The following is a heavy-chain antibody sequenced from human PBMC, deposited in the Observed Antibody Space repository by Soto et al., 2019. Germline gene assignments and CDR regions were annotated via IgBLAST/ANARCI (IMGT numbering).Heavy chain of an antibody. Sequence: SETLSLTCTVSGGSIGSGDYYWSWIRQPPGKGLEWIGYIYYSGSTYYNPSLKSRVTISVDTSKNQFSLKLSSVTAADTAVYYCAREMVDIVATPLYYYGMDVWGQGTTVTVSS. CDR2: IYYSGST. V-gene: IGHV4-30-4*01. CDR1: GGSIGSGDYY. CDR3: AREMVDIVATPLYYYGMDV. J-gene: IGHJ6*02. D-gene: IGHD5-12*01.